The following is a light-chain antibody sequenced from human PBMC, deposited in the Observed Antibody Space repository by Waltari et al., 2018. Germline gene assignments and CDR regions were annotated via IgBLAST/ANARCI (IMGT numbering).Light chain of an antibody. CDR2: GNI. J-gene: IGLJ3*02. CDR1: NPHIGAGSA. Sequence: SALTQPPSPSGDPRQTFPLSPTGSNPHIGAGSALHRYQPRPGPAPKLLIYGNINRPSGVPDRFSGSTSGTSTSLAITGLRAEDEADYYCQSYDSSLSLWVFGGGTKLTVL. V-gene: IGLV1-40*01. CDR3: QSYDSSLSLWV.